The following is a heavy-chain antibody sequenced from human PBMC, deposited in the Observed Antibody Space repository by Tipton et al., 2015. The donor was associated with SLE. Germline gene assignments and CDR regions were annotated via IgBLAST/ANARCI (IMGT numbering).Heavy chain of an antibody. CDR2: IYYSGST. D-gene: IGHD2-21*01. Sequence: LRLSCTVSGGSISSSSYYWGWIRQPPGKGLEWIGSIYYSGSTYYNPSLKSRVTISVDTSKNQFSLKLSSVTAADTAVYYCARPLVVIATGGIGAFDIWGQGTMVTVSS. V-gene: IGHV4-39*07. J-gene: IGHJ3*02. CDR1: GGSISSSSYY. CDR3: ARPLVVIATGGIGAFDI.